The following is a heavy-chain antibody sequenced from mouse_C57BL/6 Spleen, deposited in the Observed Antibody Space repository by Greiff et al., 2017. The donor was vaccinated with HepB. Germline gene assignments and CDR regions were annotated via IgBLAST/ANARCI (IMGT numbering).Heavy chain of an antibody. D-gene: IGHD1-1*01. CDR2: IDPEDGET. CDR3: APHYYGSSYGFAY. Sequence: EVKVVESGAELVKPGASVKLSCTASGFNIKDYYMHWVKQRTEQGLEWIGRIDPEDGETKYAPKFQGKATITADTSSNTAYLQLSSLTSEDTAVYYCAPHYYGSSYGFAYWGQGTLVTVSA. V-gene: IGHV14-2*01. CDR1: GFNIKDYY. J-gene: IGHJ3*01.